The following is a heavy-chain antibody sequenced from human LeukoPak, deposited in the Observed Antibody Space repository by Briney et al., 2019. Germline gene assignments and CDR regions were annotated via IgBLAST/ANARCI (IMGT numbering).Heavy chain of an antibody. CDR2: MNPNSGNT. J-gene: IGHJ6*02. V-gene: IGHV1-8*01. CDR1: GYTFTSYD. D-gene: IGHD1-26*01. CDR3: AREGGSFEEDGMDV. Sequence: ASVTVSCKASGYTFTSYDINWVRQATGQGLEWMGWMNPNSGNTGYAQKFQGRVTMTRNTSISTAYMELSSLRSEDTAVYYCAREGGSFEEDGMDVWGQGTTVTVSS.